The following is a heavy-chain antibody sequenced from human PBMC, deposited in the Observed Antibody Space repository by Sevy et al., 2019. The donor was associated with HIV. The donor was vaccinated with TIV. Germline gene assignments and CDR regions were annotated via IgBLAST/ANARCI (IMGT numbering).Heavy chain of an antibody. D-gene: IGHD2-15*01. Sequence: GGSLRLSCAASGFTFSSYAMHWVRQAPGKGLEWVAVISYDGSNEYYADSVKGRFTISRDNSKNTLYLQMNSLRAEDKAVYYCARDPGNYCSGGSCYGTDLDYWGQGTMVTVSS. J-gene: IGHJ4*02. CDR1: GFTFSSYA. CDR3: ARDPGNYCSGGSCYGTDLDY. CDR2: ISYDGSNE. V-gene: IGHV3-30-3*01.